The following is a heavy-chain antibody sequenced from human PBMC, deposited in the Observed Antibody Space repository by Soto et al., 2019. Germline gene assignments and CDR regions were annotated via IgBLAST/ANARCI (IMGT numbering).Heavy chain of an antibody. D-gene: IGHD6-19*01. J-gene: IGHJ4*02. Sequence: QLQLRESGPGLMKPSEALSLTCRVSGDSITESIYYWGWIRKAPGQGLEWIGRIHYSGSTQFHPSLKPRVTRSVNTSKNEFSLRLRSVTAADTAVYYGARHLKGVAAAMAYWGQGIPVTVSS. CDR3: ARHLKGVAAAMAY. CDR1: GDSITESIYY. CDR2: IHYSGST. V-gene: IGHV4-39*01.